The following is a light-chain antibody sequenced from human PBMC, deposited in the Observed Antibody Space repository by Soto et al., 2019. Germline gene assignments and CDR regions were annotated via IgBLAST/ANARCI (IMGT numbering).Light chain of an antibody. Sequence: QSALTQPASVSGSPGQSITISCTGYIHYDFVSWYQQHPGTAPKLVIYEVSNRPSGTSDRFSSSKSGHTASLTISGLQTEDEAVYYCGSYTSSSNYVFGTGTKLTVL. J-gene: IGLJ1*01. CDR1: IHYDF. CDR2: EVS. V-gene: IGLV2-14*01. CDR3: GSYTSSSNYV.